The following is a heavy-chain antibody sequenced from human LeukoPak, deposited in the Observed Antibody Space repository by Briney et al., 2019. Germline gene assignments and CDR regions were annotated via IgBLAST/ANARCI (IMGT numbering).Heavy chain of an antibody. Sequence: GSLRLSCAASGFTFSSYAMSWVRQAPGKGLEWVSAISGSGGSTYYADSVKGRFTISRDNSKNTLYLQMNSLRAEDTAVYYCAKGAYCSSTSCYALRHDAFDIWGQGTMVTVSS. D-gene: IGHD2-2*01. CDR1: GFTFSSYA. CDR3: AKGAYCSSTSCYALRHDAFDI. V-gene: IGHV3-23*01. J-gene: IGHJ3*02. CDR2: ISGSGGST.